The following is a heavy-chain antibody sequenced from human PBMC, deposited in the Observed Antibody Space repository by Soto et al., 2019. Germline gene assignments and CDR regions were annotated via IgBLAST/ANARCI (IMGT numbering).Heavy chain of an antibody. CDR1: GFSLTATAVG. CDR2: IYWDDDR. CDR3: AHRGAYSSGSYLSSLDP. J-gene: IGHJ5*02. Sequence: QITLNESGPTLVTPTQTLTLTCTFSGFSLTATAVGVGWFRQSPGKALEWLAIIYWDDDRHYRPSLESRLTITKNTSKNQVVLTLTNVEPSDTATYYWAHRGAYSSGSYLSSLDPWGPGILVTVSS. V-gene: IGHV2-5*02. D-gene: IGHD3-10*01.